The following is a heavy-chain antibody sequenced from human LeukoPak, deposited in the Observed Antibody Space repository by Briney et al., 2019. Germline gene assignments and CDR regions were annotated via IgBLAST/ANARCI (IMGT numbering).Heavy chain of an antibody. CDR1: GGSISSYY. CDR3: ARGYGEATREAFDI. D-gene: IGHD4/OR15-4a*01. J-gene: IGHJ3*02. V-gene: IGHV4-59*12. Sequence: PSETLSLTCTASGGSISSYYWSWIRQPPGKGLEWIGYIYYSGSTSYNPSLKSRVTTSVHTSKNQFSLKLTSVTAADTAVYYCARGYGEATREAFDIWGLGTMVTVSS. CDR2: IYYSGST.